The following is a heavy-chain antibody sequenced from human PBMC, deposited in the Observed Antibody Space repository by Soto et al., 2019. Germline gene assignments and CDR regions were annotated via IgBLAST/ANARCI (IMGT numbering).Heavy chain of an antibody. D-gene: IGHD2-15*01. CDR1: GYTFTSYA. J-gene: IGHJ4*02. CDR2: INAGNGNT. CDR3: ARDLGYALPDY. Sequence: QVQLVQSGAEEKKPGASVKVSCKASGYTFTSYAMHWVRQAPGQRLEWMGWINAGNGNTKYSQKFQVRVTITRDTSASTAYMELSSLRSEDTAVYYCARDLGYALPDYWGQGTLVTVSS. V-gene: IGHV1-3*05.